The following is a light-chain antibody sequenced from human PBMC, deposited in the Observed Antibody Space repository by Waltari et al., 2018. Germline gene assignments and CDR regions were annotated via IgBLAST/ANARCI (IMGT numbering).Light chain of an antibody. CDR3: QQYNSYPLS. CDR2: KAS. CDR1: QSISNW. J-gene: IGKJ4*01. V-gene: IGKV1-5*03. Sequence: DIQMTQSPSTLSASVGDRVTITCRASQSISNWLAWYQHKPGRAPKPLIYKASTLERGVPSTFSGSGSGTEFTLIISSLQPDDFATYYCQQYNSYPLSFGGGTRVEIK.